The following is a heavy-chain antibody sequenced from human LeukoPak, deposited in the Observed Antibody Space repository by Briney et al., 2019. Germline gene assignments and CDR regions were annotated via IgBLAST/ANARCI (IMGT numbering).Heavy chain of an antibody. CDR1: GYTFTGYY. V-gene: IGHV1-2*02. Sequence: ASVKVSCKASGYTFTGYYMHWVRQAPGQGLEWMGWINPNSGGTTYAQKFQGRVTMNRDTSISTAYMELSRLRSDDTAVYYCARELGYCSGGSCLYFDYWGQGTLVTVSS. CDR3: ARELGYCSGGSCLYFDY. J-gene: IGHJ4*02. CDR2: INPNSGGT. D-gene: IGHD2-15*01.